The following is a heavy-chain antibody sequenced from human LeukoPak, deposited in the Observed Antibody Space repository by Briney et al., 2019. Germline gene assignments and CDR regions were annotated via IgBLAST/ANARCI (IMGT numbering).Heavy chain of an antibody. CDR1: GGTFSSYA. CDR2: IIPIFGTA. V-gene: IGHV1-69*01. CDR3: ARDWGRNTATDGD. J-gene: IGHJ4*02. D-gene: IGHD5-18*01. Sequence: SVKVSCKASGGTFSSYAISWVRQAPGRGLEWMGGIIPIFGTANYAQKFQGRVTITADESTSTAYMELSSLRSEDTAVYYCARDWGRNTATDGDWGQGTLVTVSS.